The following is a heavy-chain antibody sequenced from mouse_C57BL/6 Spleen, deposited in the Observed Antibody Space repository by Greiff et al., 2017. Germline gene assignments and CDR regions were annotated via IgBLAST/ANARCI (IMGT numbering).Heavy chain of an antibody. V-gene: IGHV10-1*01. D-gene: IGHD2-12*01. Sequence: DAGGGLVQPKGSLTLSCAASGFSFNTYAMNWVRQAPGKGLEWVARIRSKSNNYATYYADSVKDRFTISRDDSESMLYLQMNNLKTEDTAMYYCVRHGNDDAMDYWGQGTSVTVSS. CDR3: VRHGNDDAMDY. CDR1: GFSFNTYA. CDR2: IRSKSNNYAT. J-gene: IGHJ4*01.